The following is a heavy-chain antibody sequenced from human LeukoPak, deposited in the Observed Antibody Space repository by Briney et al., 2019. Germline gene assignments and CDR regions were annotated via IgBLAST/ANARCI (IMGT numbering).Heavy chain of an antibody. CDR1: GDSVSSXTTA. V-gene: IGHV6-1*01. Sequence: SQTLSLTCAISGDSVSSXTTAXNXXXQSPSXXXEWLGRTYYISKCHNDYAVSVEGRITINPDTSKNQFSLQLNSVTPEDTAVYYCARGGGSMDCWGQGTLVTVSS. CDR2: TYYISKCHN. J-gene: IGHJ4*02. CDR3: ARGGGSMDC. D-gene: IGHD1-26*01.